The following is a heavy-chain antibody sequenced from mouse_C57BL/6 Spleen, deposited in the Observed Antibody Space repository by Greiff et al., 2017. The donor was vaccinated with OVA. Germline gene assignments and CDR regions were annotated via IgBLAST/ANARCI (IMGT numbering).Heavy chain of an antibody. CDR2: ISSGGDYI. D-gene: IGHD1-1*01. J-gene: IGHJ3*01. V-gene: IGHV5-9-1*02. CDR1: GFTFSSSA. CDR3: TREDLLRAFAY. Sequence: EVMLVQSGEGLVKPGGSLRLSCAASGFTFSSSAMSWVRQSPEKRLEWVGYISSGGDYIYYDDTVMGRFTISRDDARNALYMQMSSLKSENTAVYYCTREDLLRAFAYWGQGTLVTVSA.